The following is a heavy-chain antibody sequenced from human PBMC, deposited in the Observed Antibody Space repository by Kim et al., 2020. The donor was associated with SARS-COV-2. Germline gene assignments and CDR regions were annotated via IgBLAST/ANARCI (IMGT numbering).Heavy chain of an antibody. CDR3: ARVIAPDIVVVFDMNYYYYGLDV. Sequence: GGSLRLSCAASGFTFSSYSMNWVRQAPGKGLEWVSSISSSSGYIYYADSVKGRFTISRDNAKNSLYLQMNSLRAEDTAVYYCARVIAPDIVVVFDMNYYYYGLDVWGQGTTVTVSS. CDR2: ISSSSGYI. V-gene: IGHV3-21*01. D-gene: IGHD2-2*01. CDR1: GFTFSSYS. J-gene: IGHJ6*02.